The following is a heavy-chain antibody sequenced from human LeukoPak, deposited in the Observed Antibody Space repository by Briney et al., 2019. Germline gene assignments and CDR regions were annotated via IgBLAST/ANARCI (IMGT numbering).Heavy chain of an antibody. V-gene: IGHV3-23*01. D-gene: IGHD3-22*01. CDR3: AKDQDYYEVTYFDY. CDR1: GFTFDDFA. Sequence: GGSLRLSCAASGFTFDDFAMHWVRQAPGKGLEWVSGISGSGGSTYYADSVKGRFTISRDNSKNTLYLQMNSLRAEDTAVYYCAKDQDYYEVTYFDYWGQGTLVTVSS. CDR2: ISGSGGST. J-gene: IGHJ4*02.